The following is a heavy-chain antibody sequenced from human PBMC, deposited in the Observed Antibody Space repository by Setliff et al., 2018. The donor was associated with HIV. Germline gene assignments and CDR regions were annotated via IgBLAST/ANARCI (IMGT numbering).Heavy chain of an antibody. Sequence: GESLKISCVASGFTFSDYYITWIRHTPEKGLEWLSYISSRGTTKHYTDSLKGRFIVSRDNAMNSSYLHLSSLRADDTAVYYCATADGSGFFAYWGQGTRVTVSS. V-gene: IGHV3-11*01. CDR2: ISSRGTTK. D-gene: IGHD3-10*01. CDR1: GFTFSDYY. J-gene: IGHJ1*01. CDR3: ATADGSGFFAY.